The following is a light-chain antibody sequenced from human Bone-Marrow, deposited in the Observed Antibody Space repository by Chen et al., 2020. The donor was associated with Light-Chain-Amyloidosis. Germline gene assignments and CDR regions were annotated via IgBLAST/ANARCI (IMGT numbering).Light chain of an antibody. CDR2: DDS. V-gene: IGLV3-21*02. CDR1: NIGSTS. J-gene: IGLJ3*02. Sequence: SYVLTQPSSVSVAPGQPATLACGGNNIGSTSVLWYQQTPGQAPLLVFYDDSDRPSGIPERLSGSNSGNTATLTISRVEAGDEADYYCQVWDRSSDRPVFGGGTKLTVL. CDR3: QVWDRSSDRPV.